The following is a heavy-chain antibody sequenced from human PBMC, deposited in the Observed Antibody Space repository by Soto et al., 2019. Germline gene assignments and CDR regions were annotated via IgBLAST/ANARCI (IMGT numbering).Heavy chain of an antibody. J-gene: IGHJ4*02. CDR3: ARQRTTVVTQAYFDH. D-gene: IGHD2-21*02. V-gene: IGHV4-39*01. Sequence: ETLSLTCIVSGESISSSSYYWGWIRQPPGKGLEWIGSIYYSGRTYYNPSFKSRVTISIDTSKNQFSLKLSSVTATDTAVYYCARQRTTVVTQAYFDHWGQGALVTVS. CDR1: GESISSSSYY. CDR2: IYYSGRT.